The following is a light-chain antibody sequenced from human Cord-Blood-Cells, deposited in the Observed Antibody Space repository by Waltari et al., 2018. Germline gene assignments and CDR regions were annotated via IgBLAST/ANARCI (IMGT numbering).Light chain of an antibody. CDR1: QSICSY. J-gene: IGKJ2*01. V-gene: IGKV1-39*01. Sequence: DIQMTQSPSSLSASVGDRVNITCRASQSICSYLNWDQQKPGKAPKPLIYAASSLQSGVPSRFSGSGSGTDFTLTISSLQPEDFATYYCQQSYSTPYTFGQGTKLEIK. CDR3: QQSYSTPYT. CDR2: AAS.